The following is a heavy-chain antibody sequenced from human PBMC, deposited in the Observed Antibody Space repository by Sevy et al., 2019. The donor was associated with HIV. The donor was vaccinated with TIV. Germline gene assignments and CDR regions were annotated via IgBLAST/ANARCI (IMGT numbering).Heavy chain of an antibody. CDR3: AREPGGYDYDYGMDV. CDR2: VYYTGLT. V-gene: IGHV4-39*02. Sequence: SETLSLTCSASGGSITSSNYYWGWIRQPPGKGLEWIGSVYYTGLTYYNPSLKSRVPISVDTSKHQFSLNLNSVTAADTAIYYCAREPGGYDYDYGMDVWGQGTTVTVSS. CDR1: GGSITSSNYY. J-gene: IGHJ6*02. D-gene: IGHD5-12*01.